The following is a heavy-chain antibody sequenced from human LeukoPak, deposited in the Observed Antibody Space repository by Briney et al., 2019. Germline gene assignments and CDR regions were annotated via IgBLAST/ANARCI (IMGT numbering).Heavy chain of an antibody. D-gene: IGHD3-10*01. J-gene: IGHJ5*02. Sequence: SETLSLTCTVSGGSISSYYWSWIRQPPGRGLEWIGYIYYSGSTNYNPSLKSRVTISVDTSKNQFSLKLSSVTAADTAVYYCARVRLYYYGSGSYYNNWFDPWGQGTLVTVSS. CDR2: IYYSGST. CDR1: GGSISSYY. CDR3: ARVRLYYYGSGSYYNNWFDP. V-gene: IGHV4-59*01.